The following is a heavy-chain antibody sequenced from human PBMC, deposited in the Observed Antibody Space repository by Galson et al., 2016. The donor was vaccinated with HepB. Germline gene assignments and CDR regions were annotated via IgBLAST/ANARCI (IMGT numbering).Heavy chain of an antibody. J-gene: IGHJ1*01. CDR3: ARGWRTYYRYFEH. CDR2: INQDGSET. V-gene: IGHV3-7*01. CDR1: GIPFSISG. D-gene: IGHD1-26*01. Sequence: SLRLSCAASGIPFSISGMHWVRQAPGKGLEWVANINQDGSETYYLDSVKGRFTISRDNAKNSLYLQMNSLRGEDTAVYYCARGWRTYYRYFEHWGQGALVSVSS.